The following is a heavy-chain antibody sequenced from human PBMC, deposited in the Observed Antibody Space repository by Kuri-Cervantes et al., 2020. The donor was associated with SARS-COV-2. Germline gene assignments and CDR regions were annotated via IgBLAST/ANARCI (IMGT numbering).Heavy chain of an antibody. J-gene: IGHJ4*02. V-gene: IGHV3-53*01. CDR1: GFTVSSNY. CDR3: ARVRMPAYYFDY. Sequence: GGSLRLSCAASGFTVSSNYMSWVRQAPGKGLEWVSVIYSGGSTYYADSVKGRFTISRDNSKNTLYLQMNSLRAEDTAVYYCARVRMPAYYFDYWGQGTLVTVS. CDR2: IYSGGST. D-gene: IGHD2-2*01.